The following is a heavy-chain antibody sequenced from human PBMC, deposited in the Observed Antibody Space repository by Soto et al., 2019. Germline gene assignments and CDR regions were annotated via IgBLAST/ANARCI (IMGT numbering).Heavy chain of an antibody. J-gene: IGHJ6*02. Sequence: QVQLVESGGGLVKPGGSLRLSCAASGFTFSDYYMSWIRQAPGKGLEWVSYISSSGSTIYYADSVKGRFTISRDNAKNSLYPQMNSLRAEDTAVYYCARDLYCSSTRCGLRYYYCGMDGWGQGTTVTVSS. D-gene: IGHD2-2*01. V-gene: IGHV3-11*01. CDR1: GFTFSDYY. CDR3: ARDLYCSSTRCGLRYYYCGMDG. CDR2: ISSSGSTI.